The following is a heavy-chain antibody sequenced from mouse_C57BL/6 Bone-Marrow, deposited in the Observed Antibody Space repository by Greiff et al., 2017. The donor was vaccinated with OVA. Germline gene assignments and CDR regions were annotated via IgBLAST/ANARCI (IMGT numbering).Heavy chain of an antibody. J-gene: IGHJ4*01. CDR1: GYTFTDYY. Sequence: EVQLVESGPVLVKPGASVTMSCKASGYTFTDYYMNWVKQSHGKSLEWIGVINPYNGGTSYNQKFKGKATLTVDKSSSTAYMELNSLTSEDSAVYYCARAMDYWGQGTSVTVSS. V-gene: IGHV1-19*01. CDR2: INPYNGGT. CDR3: ARAMDY.